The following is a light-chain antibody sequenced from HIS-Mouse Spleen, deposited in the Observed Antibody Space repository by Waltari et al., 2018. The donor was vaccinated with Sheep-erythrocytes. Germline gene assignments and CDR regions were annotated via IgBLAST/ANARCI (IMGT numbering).Light chain of an antibody. Sequence: QSALTQPASVSGSPVQSITISCTGTSSDVGSYNLVSWYQQHPGKAPKLMIYEGSKRPPGVSNRFSGSKSGNTASLTISGLQAEDEADYYCCSYAGSSTPWVFGGGTKLTVL. J-gene: IGLJ3*02. CDR3: CSYAGSSTPWV. CDR1: SSDVGSYNL. CDR2: EGS. V-gene: IGLV2-23*01.